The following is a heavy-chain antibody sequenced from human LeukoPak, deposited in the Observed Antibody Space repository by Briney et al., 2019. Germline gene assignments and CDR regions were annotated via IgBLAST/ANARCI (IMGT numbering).Heavy chain of an antibody. J-gene: IGHJ4*02. V-gene: IGHV1-69*04. CDR3: ARAAQGYGSGSYLPGY. Sequence: ASVKVSCKASGGTFSSYAISWVRQAPGQGLEWMGRIIPILGIANYAQKFKGRVTITADKSTSTAYMELSSLRSEDTAVYYCARAAQGYGSGSYLPGYWGQGTLVTVSS. CDR2: IIPILGIA. D-gene: IGHD3-10*01. CDR1: GGTFSSYA.